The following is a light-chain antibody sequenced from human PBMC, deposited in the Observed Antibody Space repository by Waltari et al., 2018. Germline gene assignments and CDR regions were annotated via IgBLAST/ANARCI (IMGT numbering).Light chain of an antibody. CDR3: QQYDGEVVT. V-gene: IGKV3-20*01. Sequence: EIVLTQSPGTLSLSPGERATLSCRASQSVTSISLTWYQQKLGQAPRPLIYGTSNRATGLPDRFSGSGSGTYFTLTISRLEPEYFAFYYCQQYDGEVVTFGGGTKVEI. CDR1: QSVTSIS. CDR2: GTS. J-gene: IGKJ4*01.